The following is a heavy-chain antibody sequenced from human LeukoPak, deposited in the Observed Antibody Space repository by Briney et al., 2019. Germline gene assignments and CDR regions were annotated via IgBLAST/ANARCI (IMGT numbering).Heavy chain of an antibody. CDR2: ISSSSSYI. J-gene: IGHJ4*02. CDR3: ARDPGIAAAGTEY. Sequence: GGSLRLSCAASGFTFSSYSMNWVRQAPGKGLEWVSSISSSSSYIYYADSVKGRFTISRDNAKNSLYLQMNSLRAEDTAVYYCARDPGIAAAGTEYWGQGTLVTVSS. V-gene: IGHV3-21*01. D-gene: IGHD6-13*01. CDR1: GFTFSSYS.